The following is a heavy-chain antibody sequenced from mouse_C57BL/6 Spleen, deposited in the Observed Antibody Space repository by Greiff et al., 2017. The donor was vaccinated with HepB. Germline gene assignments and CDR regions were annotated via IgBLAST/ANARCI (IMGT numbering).Heavy chain of an antibody. CDR3: ARDYGRRGDAMDY. CDR2: IDPNSGGT. D-gene: IGHD1-1*01. CDR1: GYTFTSYW. J-gene: IGHJ4*01. Sequence: QVQLQQSGAELVKPGASVKLSCKASGYTFTSYWMHWVKQRPGRGLEWIGRIDPNSGGTKYNEKYKSKATLPVDKPSSTAYMQLSSLPSEDSAVYYCARDYGRRGDAMDYWGQGTSVTVSS. V-gene: IGHV1-72*01.